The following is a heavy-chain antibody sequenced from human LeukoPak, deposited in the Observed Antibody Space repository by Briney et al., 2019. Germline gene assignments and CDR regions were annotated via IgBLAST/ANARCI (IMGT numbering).Heavy chain of an antibody. CDR3: ARGDYYGSGSYSGGYYYYMDV. V-gene: IGHV3-23*01. J-gene: IGHJ6*03. Sequence: GGSLRLSCAASGFTFSSYAMSWVRQAPGKGLEWVSGISGSGGYTYYADSVKGRVTISRDNSKNTLYLQMNSLRAEDTALYYCARGDYYGSGSYSGGYYYYMDVWGKGTTVTVSS. CDR1: GFTFSSYA. CDR2: ISGSGGYT. D-gene: IGHD3-10*01.